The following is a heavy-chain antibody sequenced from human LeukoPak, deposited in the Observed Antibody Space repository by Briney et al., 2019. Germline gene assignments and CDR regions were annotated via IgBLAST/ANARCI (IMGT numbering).Heavy chain of an antibody. CDR3: ARSGEAAAEPYYYYGMDV. J-gene: IGHJ6*02. D-gene: IGHD6-13*01. CDR1: GFTVSSNY. V-gene: IGHV3-53*04. Sequence: GGSLRLSCAASGFTVSSNYMSWVRQAPGKGLEWVSVIYSGGSTYYADSVKGRFTISRHNSKNTLYLQMNSLRAEDTAVYYCARSGEAAAEPYYYYGMDVWGQGTTVTVSS. CDR2: IYSGGST.